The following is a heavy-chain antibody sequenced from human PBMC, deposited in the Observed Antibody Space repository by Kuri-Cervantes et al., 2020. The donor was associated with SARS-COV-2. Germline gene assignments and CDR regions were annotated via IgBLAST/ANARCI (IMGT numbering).Heavy chain of an antibody. V-gene: IGHV1-18*01. D-gene: IGHD6-6*01. J-gene: IGHJ5*02. CDR3: ARDRGIGARAYNWFDP. Sequence: ASVKVSCKASGYTFTSYGISWVRQAPGQGLEWMGWISAYNGNTNYAQKFQGRVTITRDTSASTSYMELRSLRSEDTAVYYCARDRGIGARAYNWFDPWGQGTLVTVSS. CDR1: GYTFTSYG. CDR2: ISAYNGNT.